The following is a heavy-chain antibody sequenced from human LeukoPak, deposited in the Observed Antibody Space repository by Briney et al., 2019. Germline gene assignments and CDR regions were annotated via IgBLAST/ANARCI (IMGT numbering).Heavy chain of an antibody. V-gene: IGHV3-33*01. CDR3: ARDRQWLVYGMDV. CDR2: IWYDGSNK. Sequence: GGSLRLSCAASGFIFSSYGMHWVRQAPGKGLEWVAVIWYDGSNKYYADSVKGRFTISRDNSKNTLYLQMNSLRAEDTAVYYCARDRQWLVYGMDVWGQGTTVTVSS. D-gene: IGHD6-19*01. J-gene: IGHJ6*02. CDR1: GFIFSSYG.